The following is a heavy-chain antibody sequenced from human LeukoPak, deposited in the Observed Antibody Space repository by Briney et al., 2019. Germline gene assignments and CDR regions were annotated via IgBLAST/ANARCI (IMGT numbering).Heavy chain of an antibody. J-gene: IGHJ6*02. CDR1: AFIFNNAW. D-gene: IGHD6-19*01. Sequence: GGSLRLSCATSAFIFNNAWMTWFRQAPGKGLEWVGFIRSKAYGGTTEYAASVKGRFTISRDDSKSIAYLQMNSLKTEDTAVYYCTRVLSGWVLYYYYGMDVWGQGTTVTVSS. CDR3: TRVLSGWVLYYYYGMDV. V-gene: IGHV3-49*03. CDR2: IRSKAYGGTT.